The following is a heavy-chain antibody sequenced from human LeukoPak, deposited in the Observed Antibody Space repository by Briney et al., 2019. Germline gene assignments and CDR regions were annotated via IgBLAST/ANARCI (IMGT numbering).Heavy chain of an antibody. CDR3: ARPRTTSFWFDP. V-gene: IGHV1-2*02. D-gene: IGHD4-11*01. CDR2: INPNSGGT. CDR1: GYTFTGYY. J-gene: IGHJ5*02. Sequence: ASVKVSCKASGYTFTGYYMHWVRQAPGQGXXWMGWINPNSGGTNYAQKFQGRVTMTRDTSICTAYMELSRLRSDDTAVYYCARPRTTSFWFDPWGQGTLVTVSS.